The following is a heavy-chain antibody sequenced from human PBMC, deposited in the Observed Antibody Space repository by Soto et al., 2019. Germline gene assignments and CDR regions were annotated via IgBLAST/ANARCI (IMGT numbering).Heavy chain of an antibody. CDR1: GDSISSGNYY. Sequence: QLQLQESGPGLVKPSQTLSLTCNVSGDSISSGNYYWNWIRQIPGKGLEWIGYIFYTGSTYYNPSLENRFRSSIDTSKNQFSLMRNSVTAADTAVDYRARSNIEPLNRYFDHWGQGTLVTVAS. CDR3: ARSNIEPLNRYFDH. CDR2: IFYTGST. V-gene: IGHV4-31*03. D-gene: IGHD3-16*02. J-gene: IGHJ4*02.